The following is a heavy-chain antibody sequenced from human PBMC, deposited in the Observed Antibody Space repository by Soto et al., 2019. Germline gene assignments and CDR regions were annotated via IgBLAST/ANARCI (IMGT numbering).Heavy chain of an antibody. J-gene: IGHJ4*02. D-gene: IGHD6-13*01. CDR2: ISGSGGRT. V-gene: IGHV3-23*01. Sequence: EVQLLESGGGLVQPGGSLSLSCAASGFTFSSYAMSWVRQAPGKGLEWVSAISGSGGRTYYADSVKGRFTISRDNSKNTLYLQMNSLRAEDTAVYYCAKGPLRSSWYDYTDYWGQGTLVTVSS. CDR1: GFTFSSYA. CDR3: AKGPLRSSWYDYTDY.